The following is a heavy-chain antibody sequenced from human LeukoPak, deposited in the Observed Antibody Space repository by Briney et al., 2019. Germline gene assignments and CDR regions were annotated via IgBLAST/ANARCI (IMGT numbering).Heavy chain of an antibody. CDR2: TYYRSKWYN. J-gene: IGHJ4*02. CDR1: GDSVSSNSAA. CDR3: ARDGTGWFDFDY. V-gene: IGHV6-1*01. D-gene: IGHD6-19*01. Sequence: SQTLSLTCAISGDSVSSNSAAWNWIRQSPSRGLEWLGRTYYRSKWYNEYAVSLKSPITINPDTSKNQFSLQLNSVTPDDTAVYFCARDGTGWFDFDYWGLGTLVTVSS.